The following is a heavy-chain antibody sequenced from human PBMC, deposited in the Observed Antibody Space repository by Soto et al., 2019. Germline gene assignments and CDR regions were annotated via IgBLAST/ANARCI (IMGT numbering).Heavy chain of an antibody. J-gene: IGHJ4*02. CDR1: VFTFNRYW. CDR2: MSRTGDNT. D-gene: IGHD3-22*01. CDR3: AKDQSNSNPLYYFDF. V-gene: IGHV3-23*01. Sequence: GGSLRLSCAASVFTFNRYWMTWVRQSPGKGLEWVSSMSRTGDNTYYADSVKGRFTISRDNSKNTLYLQMNSLRAEDTAIYYCAKDQSNSNPLYYFDFWGPGTLVTVSS.